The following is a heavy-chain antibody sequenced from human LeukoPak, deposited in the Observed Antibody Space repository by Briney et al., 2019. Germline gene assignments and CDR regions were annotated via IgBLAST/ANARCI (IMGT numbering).Heavy chain of an antibody. CDR2: IHHSGST. Sequence: SETLSLTCAVSGYSISSGYYWGWIRQPPGKGLEWIGSIHHSGSTYYNPSLKSRVTISVDTSKNQFSLKLNSVTAADTAVYYCARGLWFGEFNLDYWGQGTLVIVSS. D-gene: IGHD3-10*01. V-gene: IGHV4-38-2*01. CDR3: ARGLWFGEFNLDY. J-gene: IGHJ4*02. CDR1: GYSISSGYY.